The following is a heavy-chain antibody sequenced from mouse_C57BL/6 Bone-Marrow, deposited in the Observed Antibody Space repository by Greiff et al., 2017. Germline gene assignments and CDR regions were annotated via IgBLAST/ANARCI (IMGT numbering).Heavy chain of an antibody. D-gene: IGHD1-1*01. CDR2: IDPSDSYT. CDR1: GYTFTSYW. J-gene: IGHJ4*01. CDR3: AREGSTTGAMDY. V-gene: IGHV1-69*01. Sequence: QVQLQQPGAELVMPGASVKLSCKASGYTFTSYWMHWVKQRPGQGLEWIGEIDPSDSYTNYNQKFKGKSTLTVDKSSSTAYMQLSSLTSEDSAVYYCAREGSTTGAMDYWGQGTSVTVSS.